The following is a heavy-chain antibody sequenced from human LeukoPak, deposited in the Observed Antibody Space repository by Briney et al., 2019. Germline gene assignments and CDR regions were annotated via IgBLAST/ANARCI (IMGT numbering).Heavy chain of an antibody. CDR3: ARKIRDDIVVVPAAIDAFDI. CDR1: GFTFSSYS. V-gene: IGHV3-21*01. Sequence: GGSLRLSCAASGFTFSSYSMTWVRQAPGKGLEWVSSISSSSSYIYYADSVKGRFTISRDNAKNSLYLQMNSLRAEDTAVYYCARKIRDDIVVVPAAIDAFDIWGQGTMVTVSS. J-gene: IGHJ3*02. CDR2: ISSSSSYI. D-gene: IGHD2-2*01.